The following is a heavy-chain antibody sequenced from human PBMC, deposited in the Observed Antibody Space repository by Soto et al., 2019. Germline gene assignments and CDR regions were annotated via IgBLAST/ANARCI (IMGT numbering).Heavy chain of an antibody. CDR1: GTSISRDPAY. D-gene: IGHD2-8*01. CDR3: YINGY. J-gene: IGHJ4*02. CDR2: IYHGGTT. V-gene: IGHV4-30-4*08. Sequence: SETLSLTCTVSGTSISRDPAYWAWIRQHPGRGLEWIGYIYHGGTTYYNPSLKSRVTISIDTSKNQFSLNLNSVTAADTAVYYCYINGYWGQGTLVTVSS.